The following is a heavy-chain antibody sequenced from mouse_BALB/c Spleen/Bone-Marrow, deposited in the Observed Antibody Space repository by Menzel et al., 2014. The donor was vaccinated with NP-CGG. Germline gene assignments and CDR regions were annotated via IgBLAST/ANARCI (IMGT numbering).Heavy chain of an antibody. J-gene: IGHJ2*01. CDR1: GFTFSSFG. Sequence: EVNVVESGGGLVQPGGSRKLSCAASGFTFSSFGMHWVRQAPEKGLEWVAYISSGSSTIYYADTVKGRFTISRDNPKNTLFLQMTSLRSEDTAMYYCASDWAYYFDYWGQGTTLTVSS. V-gene: IGHV5-17*02. CDR2: ISSGSSTI. D-gene: IGHD4-1*01. CDR3: ASDWAYYFDY.